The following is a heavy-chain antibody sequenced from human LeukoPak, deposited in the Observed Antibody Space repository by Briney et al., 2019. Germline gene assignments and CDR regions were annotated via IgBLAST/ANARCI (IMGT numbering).Heavy chain of an antibody. CDR2: IRYDGSNK. J-gene: IGHJ4*02. CDR3: AKDPTTTVTTFEGDY. D-gene: IGHD4-17*01. V-gene: IGHV3-30*02. Sequence: GGSLRLSCAASGFTFSSYGMHWVRQAPGKGLEWVAFIRYDGSNKYYADSVKGRFTISRDNSKNTLYLQMNSLRAEDTAVYYCAKDPTTTVTTFEGDYWGQGTLVTVSS. CDR1: GFTFSSYG.